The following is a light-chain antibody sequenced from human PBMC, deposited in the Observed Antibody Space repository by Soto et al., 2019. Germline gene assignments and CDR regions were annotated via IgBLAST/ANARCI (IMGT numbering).Light chain of an antibody. CDR2: AAS. J-gene: IGKJ5*01. CDR1: QDISSY. CDR3: QQYNTYST. Sequence: IQLTQSPSSLSASVLDIVNITFLSSQDISSYLGWYQQKPGKAPKLLIYAASTLQRGVPSRFSGSGSGTEFTLTISSLQPDDFATYYCQQYNTYSTFGQGTRLEIK. V-gene: IGKV1-9*01.